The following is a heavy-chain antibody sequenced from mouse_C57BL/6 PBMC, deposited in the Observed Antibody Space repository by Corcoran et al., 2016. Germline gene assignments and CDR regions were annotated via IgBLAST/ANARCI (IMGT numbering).Heavy chain of an antibody. J-gene: IGHJ4*01. D-gene: IGHD2-4*01. CDR2: INPNNGVT. V-gene: IGHV1-26*01. CDR1: GYTFTDYY. Sequence: EVQLHHSGPVLVKPGASVKISCKASGYTFTDYYMNWVKQSHVKSLKWIGDINPNNGVTSYNQKFKGKATLTDDKSSSTDYIELRSLTSEDSAVYYCARSGDYDLYAMDYWGQGTSVTVSS. CDR3: ARSGDYDLYAMDY.